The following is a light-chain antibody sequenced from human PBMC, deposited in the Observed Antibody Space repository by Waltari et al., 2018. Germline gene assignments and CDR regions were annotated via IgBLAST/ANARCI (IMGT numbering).Light chain of an antibody. CDR2: SAY. V-gene: IGKV1-17*01. CDR3: LQYNSNPPA. CDR1: QGISNY. Sequence: DIQMTQSPSSLSASVGDRVTITCRASQGISNYLSWYQQKPGKAPKRLIYSAYNLESGLPSRFSGSGSVTAFTLTISSLQPEDFAAYYCLQYNSNPPAFGQGTKVEIK. J-gene: IGKJ1*01.